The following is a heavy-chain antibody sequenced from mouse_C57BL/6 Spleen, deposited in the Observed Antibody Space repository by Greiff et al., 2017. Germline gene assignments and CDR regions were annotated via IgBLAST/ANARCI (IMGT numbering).Heavy chain of an antibody. Sequence: VQLQQSGAELVKPGASVKLSCTASGFNIKDYYMHWLKQRTEQGLEWIGRIDPEDGETKSAPKFQGKATITADTSSNTAYLQLSSLTSEDTAVYYCARGLRRAPYYFDYWGQGTTLTVSS. CDR1: GFNIKDYY. CDR2: IDPEDGET. J-gene: IGHJ2*01. V-gene: IGHV14-2*01. D-gene: IGHD2-4*01. CDR3: ARGLRRAPYYFDY.